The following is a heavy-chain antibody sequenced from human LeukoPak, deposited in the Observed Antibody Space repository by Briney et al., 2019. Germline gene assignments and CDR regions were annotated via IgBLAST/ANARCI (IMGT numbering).Heavy chain of an antibody. Sequence: ASMKVSCKASGYTFTSYSIHWVRQAPGQGLKWLGIINPSGGSTTYAQKFQGRVTMTRDTSTSTVFMELSSLRSEDTAVYYCARSRSGTYLLAYWGQGTLVTVSS. V-gene: IGHV1-46*01. CDR3: ARSRSGTYLLAY. CDR2: INPSGGST. D-gene: IGHD1-26*01. CDR1: GYTFTSYS. J-gene: IGHJ4*02.